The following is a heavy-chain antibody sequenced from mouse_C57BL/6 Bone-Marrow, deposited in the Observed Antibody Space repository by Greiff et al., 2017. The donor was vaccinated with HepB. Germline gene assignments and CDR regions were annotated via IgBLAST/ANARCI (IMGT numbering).Heavy chain of an antibody. J-gene: IGHJ3*01. D-gene: IGHD1-1*01. Sequence: QVQLQQPGAELVKPGASVKLSCKASGYTFTSYWMHWVKQRPGRGLEWIGRIDPNSGGTKYNEKFKSKATLTVDKPSSTAYMQLSSLTSEDSAVYYCTTYYGSSYERFAYWGQGTLVTVSA. V-gene: IGHV1-62-3*01. CDR3: TTYYGSSYERFAY. CDR2: IDPNSGGT. CDR1: GYTFTSYW.